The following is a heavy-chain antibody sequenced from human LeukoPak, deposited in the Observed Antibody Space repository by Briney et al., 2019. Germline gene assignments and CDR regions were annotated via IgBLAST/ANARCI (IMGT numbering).Heavy chain of an antibody. J-gene: IGHJ4*02. D-gene: IGHD6-19*01. Sequence: SETLSLTCTVSGGXISSSYWSWIRQPPGKGLEWIGFMYYSGSTNYNPSFKSRVDISVDTSKNKFSLKLSSVTAADTAMFYCATWGIAVAGTFDYWGQGTLVTVST. CDR3: ATWGIAVAGTFDY. CDR2: MYYSGST. V-gene: IGHV4-59*08. CDR1: GGXISSSY.